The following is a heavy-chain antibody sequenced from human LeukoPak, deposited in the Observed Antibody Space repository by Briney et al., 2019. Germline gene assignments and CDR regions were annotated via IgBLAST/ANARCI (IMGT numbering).Heavy chain of an antibody. D-gene: IGHD5-12*01. CDR3: TSYLMVATDSYDY. J-gene: IGHJ4*02. V-gene: IGHV3-49*04. CDR1: GFTFCDYA. CDR2: IRSKAYGGTT. Sequence: GGSLRLSCTASGFTFCDYAMSWVRQAPGKGLEWVGYIRSKAYGGTTEYAASVKGRFNISRDDSKSIAYLQMNSLKTEDTAVYYCTSYLMVATDSYDYWGQGTLVTVSS.